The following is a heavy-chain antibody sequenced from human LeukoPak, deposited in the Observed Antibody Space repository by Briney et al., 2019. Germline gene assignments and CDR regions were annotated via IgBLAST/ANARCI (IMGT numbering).Heavy chain of an antibody. J-gene: IGHJ4*02. CDR1: GGPISSYY. CDR3: ARENSGSYREFDY. Sequence: SETLSLTCTVSGGPISSYYWTWIRQPAGKGLEWIGRIYPSGSTNYNPSLKSRVTMSVDTSKNQFSLKLSSVTAADTAVYYCARENSGSYREFDYWGQGTLVTVSS. D-gene: IGHD1-26*01. CDR2: IYPSGST. V-gene: IGHV4-4*07.